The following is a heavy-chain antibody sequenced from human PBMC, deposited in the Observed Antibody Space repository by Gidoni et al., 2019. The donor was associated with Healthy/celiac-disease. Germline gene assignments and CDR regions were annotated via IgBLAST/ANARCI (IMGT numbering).Heavy chain of an antibody. D-gene: IGHD4-17*01. CDR3: AREGGATVTRDDAFDI. Sequence: GRVTITADESTSTAYMELSSLRSEDTAVYYCAREGGATVTRDDAFDIWGQGTMVTVSS. J-gene: IGHJ3*02. V-gene: IGHV1-69*01.